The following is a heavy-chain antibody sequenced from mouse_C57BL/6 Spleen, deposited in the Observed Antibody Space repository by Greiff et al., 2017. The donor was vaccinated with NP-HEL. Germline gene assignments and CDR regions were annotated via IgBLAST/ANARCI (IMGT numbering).Heavy chain of an antibody. CDR1: GYTFTDYY. CDR3: ARLGSNYSYYAMDY. D-gene: IGHD2-5*01. J-gene: IGHJ4*01. V-gene: IGHV1-19*01. CDR2: INPYNGGT. Sequence: VQLQQSGPVLVKPGASVKMSCKASGYTFTDYYMNWVKQSHGKSLEWIGVINPYNGGTSYNQKFKGKATLTVDKSSSTAYMELNSLTSEDSAVYYCARLGSNYSYYAMDYWGQGTSVTVSS.